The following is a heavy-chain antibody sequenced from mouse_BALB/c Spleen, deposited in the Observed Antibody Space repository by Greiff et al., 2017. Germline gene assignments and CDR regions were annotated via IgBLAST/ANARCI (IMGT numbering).Heavy chain of an antibody. V-gene: IGHV3-2*02. J-gene: IGHJ2*01. CDR3: AGGNYPLDY. D-gene: IGHD2-1*01. Sequence: VQLKQSGPGLVKPSQSLSLTCTVTGYSITSDYAWNWIRQFPGNKLEWMGYISYSGSTSYNPSLKSRISITRDTSKNQFFLQLNSVTTEDTATYYCAGGNYPLDYWGQGTTLTVSS. CDR1: GYSITSDYA. CDR2: ISYSGST.